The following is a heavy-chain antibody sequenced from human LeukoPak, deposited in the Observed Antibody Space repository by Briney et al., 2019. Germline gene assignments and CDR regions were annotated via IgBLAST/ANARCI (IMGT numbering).Heavy chain of an antibody. V-gene: IGHV4-34*01. D-gene: IGHD3-22*01. CDR2: INHSGST. Sequence: SETLSLTCAVYGGSFSGYYWSWIRQPPGKGLEWIGEINHSGSTNYNPSLKSRVTISVDTSKNLFSLKLSSVTAADTAVYYCARGPTYYYDSSGYYDWGQGTLVTVSS. CDR1: GGSFSGYY. J-gene: IGHJ4*02. CDR3: ARGPTYYYDSSGYYD.